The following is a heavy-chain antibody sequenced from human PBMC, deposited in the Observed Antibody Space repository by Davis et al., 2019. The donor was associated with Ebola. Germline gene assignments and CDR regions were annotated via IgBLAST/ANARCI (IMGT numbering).Heavy chain of an antibody. D-gene: IGHD3-9*01. J-gene: IGHJ4*02. CDR1: GGSISSSNW. CDR3: ASLTRGFNDRGGY. Sequence: MPSETLSLTCAVSGGSISSSNWWSWVRQPPGKGLEWIGEIYHSGSTNYNPSLKSRVTISVDKSKNQFSLKLSSVTVADTAVYYCASLTRGFNDRGGYWGQGTLVTVSS. CDR2: IYHSGST. V-gene: IGHV4-4*02.